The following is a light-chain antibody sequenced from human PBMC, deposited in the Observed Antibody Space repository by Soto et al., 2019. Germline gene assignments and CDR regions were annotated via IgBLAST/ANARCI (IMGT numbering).Light chain of an antibody. CDR1: SPTIGAGYD. CDR2: GNS. V-gene: IGLV1-40*01. J-gene: IGLJ3*02. CDR3: QSYDSSLSGWV. Sequence: QSVLTQPPSVSGAPGQRVTISCTGGSPTIGAGYDVHWYQQLPGTAPKLLIYGNSNRPSGVPDRFSGSKSGTSASLAITGLQAEDEADYYCQSYDSSLSGWVFGGGTKLTVL.